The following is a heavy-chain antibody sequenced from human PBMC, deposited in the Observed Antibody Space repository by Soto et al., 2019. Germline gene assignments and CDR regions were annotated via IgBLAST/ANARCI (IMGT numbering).Heavy chain of an antibody. Sequence: QVHLVQYGGEVKKPGASVKVSCKASGYPFTSSGFSWVRQAPGQGLEWMGWISAYNGNTLYAQKFKGRVTMTTDTSTSTAYMELGSLRSDDTAVYYCATDPYCGSAPGCSALDAWGQGTTVTVSS. CDR1: GYPFTSSG. J-gene: IGHJ6*02. CDR2: ISAYNGNT. V-gene: IGHV1-18*04. D-gene: IGHD2-21*01. CDR3: ATDPYCGSAPGCSALDA.